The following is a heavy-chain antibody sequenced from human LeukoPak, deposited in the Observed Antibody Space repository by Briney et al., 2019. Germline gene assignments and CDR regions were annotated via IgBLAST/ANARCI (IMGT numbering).Heavy chain of an antibody. CDR3: AKDDRGNEAPFDY. V-gene: IGHV3-30*18. J-gene: IGHJ4*02. CDR2: ISYDGTNK. CDR1: GFTFSNYD. Sequence: PGGSLRLSCAASGFTFSNYDMHWVRQAPGKGLEWVAVISYDGTNKYYADSVEGRFTISRDNSKNTLHLQMNSLRAEDTAVYYCAKDDRGNEAPFDYWGQGTLVTVSS.